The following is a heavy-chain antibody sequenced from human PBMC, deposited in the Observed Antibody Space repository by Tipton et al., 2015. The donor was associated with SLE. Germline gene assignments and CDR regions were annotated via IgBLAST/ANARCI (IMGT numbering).Heavy chain of an antibody. CDR3: AKNKGSASYYRPPFDY. J-gene: IGHJ4*02. CDR1: GGSFSGNY. Sequence: LSLTCAVYGGSFSGNYWPWVRQAPGKGLEWVSGLSGSGDTTFYADSVKGRFTISRDNSGNILYLQLNNMRAEDTAVYYCAKNKGSASYYRPPFDYWGQGTLVTVSS. V-gene: IGHV3-23*01. CDR2: LSGSGDTT. D-gene: IGHD3-10*01.